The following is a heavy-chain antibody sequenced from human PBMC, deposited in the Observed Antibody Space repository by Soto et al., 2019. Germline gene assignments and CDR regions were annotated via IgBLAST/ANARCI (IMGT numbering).Heavy chain of an antibody. CDR2: ISWDGGST. V-gene: IGHV3-43*01. J-gene: IGHJ4*02. CDR1: GFTFDDYT. CDR3: AKAKDQTYLYYFDY. Sequence: GGSLRLSCAASGFTFDDYTMHWVRQTPGKDLEWVALISWDGGSTYYANSVKGRFTISRDNSKNSLYLQMNSLRTEDTALYYCAKAKDQTYLYYFDYWGQGTLVTVSS. D-gene: IGHD2-2*01.